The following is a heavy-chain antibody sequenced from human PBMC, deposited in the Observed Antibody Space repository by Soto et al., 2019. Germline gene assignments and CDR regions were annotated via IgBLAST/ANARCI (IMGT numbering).Heavy chain of an antibody. V-gene: IGHV4-59*01. CDR3: ARTTAVPNTLRSRYFFDY. D-gene: IGHD4-17*01. J-gene: IGHJ4*02. CDR2: IYHSGST. CDR1: GGSLKTYN. Sequence: QVQLQESGPGLVKPSETLSLTCNVSGGSLKTYNWSWIRKLPGKGLEWIGYIYHSGSTNYNPSLQSRVTISVDMSKNQFSLRLSSVTAADTALYHCARTTAVPNTLRSRYFFDYWGQGTLVTVSS.